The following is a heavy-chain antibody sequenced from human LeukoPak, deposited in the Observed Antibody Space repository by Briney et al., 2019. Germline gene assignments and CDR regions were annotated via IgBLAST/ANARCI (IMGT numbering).Heavy chain of an antibody. CDR1: GYTFTGYY. D-gene: IGHD1-26*01. CDR2: INPNSGGT. CDR3: ARGVIVGAKEDY. Sequence: ASVKVSCKASGYTFTGYYMHWVRQAPGQGLEWMGWINPNSGGTNYAQKFQGRVTMTRDTSISTAYMELSTLRSDDTAVYYCARGVIVGAKEDYWGQGTLVTVSS. V-gene: IGHV1-2*02. J-gene: IGHJ4*02.